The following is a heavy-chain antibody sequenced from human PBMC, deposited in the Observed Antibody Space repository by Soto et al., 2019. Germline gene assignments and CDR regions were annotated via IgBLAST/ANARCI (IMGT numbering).Heavy chain of an antibody. J-gene: IGHJ3*02. D-gene: IGHD4-17*01. V-gene: IGHV3-23*01. CDR2: ISNSGGSV. CDR3: AKVKWTYGSVSDI. CDR1: GFTFSSFA. Sequence: EVQLLESGGGLVQPGGSLRLSCAASGFTFSSFAMSWVRQAPGKGLEWVSGISNSGGSVNYADSLKGRFTISRDNSKNTLSLEMNSLRAEDTALYYGAKVKWTYGSVSDIWGQGTMVTVSS.